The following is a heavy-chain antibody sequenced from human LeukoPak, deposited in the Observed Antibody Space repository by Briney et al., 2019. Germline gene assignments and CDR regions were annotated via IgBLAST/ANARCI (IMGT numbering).Heavy chain of an antibody. J-gene: IGHJ3*02. CDR2: INYSGST. Sequence: PSETLSLTCSVSGGSIGSYYWSWIRQPPEKGLEWIGYINYSGSTNYNPSLKSRVTVSVDTSKNQFSLKLSSVTAADTAVYYCARHSRRGSSPTRPFDIWGQGTMVTVSS. CDR1: GGSIGSYY. D-gene: IGHD1-26*01. V-gene: IGHV4-59*08. CDR3: ARHSRRGSSPTRPFDI.